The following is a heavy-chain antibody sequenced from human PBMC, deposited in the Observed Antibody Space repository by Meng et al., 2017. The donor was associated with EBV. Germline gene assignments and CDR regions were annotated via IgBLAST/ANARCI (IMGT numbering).Heavy chain of an antibody. Sequence: EVHLVECGGGVVQPGGSLQLSCGASGFIFRDSAMHWVRQASGKGLEWVGRVETKTSKYATAYAASVKGRFSVSRDDSKNMVFLEMNSLKTEDTARYYCWGDLNYGSYWGQGTLVTVSS. J-gene: IGHJ4*02. CDR1: GFIFRDSA. V-gene: IGHV3-73*01. CDR3: WGDLNYGSY. D-gene: IGHD3-16*01. CDR2: VETKTSKYAT.